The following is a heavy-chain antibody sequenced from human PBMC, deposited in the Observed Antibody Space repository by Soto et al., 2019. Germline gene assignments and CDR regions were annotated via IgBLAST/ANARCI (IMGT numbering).Heavy chain of an antibody. J-gene: IGHJ4*02. D-gene: IGHD6-19*01. CDR3: AKERASSGPSWGFDS. V-gene: IGHV1-3*01. CDR1: GYTFTSYA. CDR2: INAGNGNT. Sequence: QVPLVQSGAEVKKPGASVKVSCKASGYTFTSYAMHWVRQAPGQRLEWMGWINAGNGNTGYSQEFQGRVTITRDTSASIAYMELSSLRSEDTAVYYCAKERASSGPSWGFDSWGQGTLVTVSS.